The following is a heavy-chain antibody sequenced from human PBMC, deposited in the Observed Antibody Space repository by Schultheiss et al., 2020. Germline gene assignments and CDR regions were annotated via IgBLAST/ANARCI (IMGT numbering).Heavy chain of an antibody. D-gene: IGHD3-10*01. CDR2: IHISESA. CDR1: GYSISSGYF. CDR3: ARDYYGSGSYYNGAFDM. V-gene: IGHV4-4*07. Sequence: SETLSLTCTVSGYSISSGYFWTWVRQPAGKGLEWVGLIHISESAIYNPSLKSRVTMSLDTSKSQFSLKLSSVTAADTAVYYCARDYYGSGSYYNGAFDMWGQGTMVTVSS. J-gene: IGHJ3*02.